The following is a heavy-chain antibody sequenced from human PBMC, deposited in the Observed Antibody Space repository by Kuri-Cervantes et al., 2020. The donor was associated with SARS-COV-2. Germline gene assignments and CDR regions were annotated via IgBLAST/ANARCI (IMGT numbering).Heavy chain of an antibody. CDR3: AKAIVVVPAALPNFDY. J-gene: IGHJ4*02. Sequence: GESLKISCAASGFTFSSYAMSWVRQAPGKGLEWVSAISGSGGSTYYADSVKGRFTISRDNSKSTLYLQMNSLRAEDTAVYYCAKAIVVVPAALPNFDYWGQGTRVTGSS. CDR2: ISGSGGST. CDR1: GFTFSSYA. D-gene: IGHD2-2*01. V-gene: IGHV3-23*01.